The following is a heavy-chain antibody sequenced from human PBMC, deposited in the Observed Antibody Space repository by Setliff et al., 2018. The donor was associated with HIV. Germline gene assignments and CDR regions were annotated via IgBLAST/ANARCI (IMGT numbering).Heavy chain of an antibody. D-gene: IGHD4-17*01. J-gene: IGHJ6*02. CDR2: IYYSGSI. Sequence: SETLSLTCTVSGGSISSGDYYWSWIRQPPGKGLEWIGYIYYSGSIYYNPSLKSRGTISIDTSKNQFSLKLSSVTAADTAVYYCARAPLSRLRSYYYYYGMDVWGQGTTVTVAS. CDR1: GGSISSGDYY. V-gene: IGHV4-30-4*08. CDR3: ARAPLSRLRSYYYYYGMDV.